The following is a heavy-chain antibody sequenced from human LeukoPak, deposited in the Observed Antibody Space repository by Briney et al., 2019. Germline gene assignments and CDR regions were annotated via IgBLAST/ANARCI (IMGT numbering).Heavy chain of an antibody. CDR2: MNPNSGNA. D-gene: IGHD1-26*01. V-gene: IGHV1-8*01. Sequence: ASVKVSCKASGYTFTSYDINWVRQATGQGLEWMGWMNPNSGNAGYAQKFQGRVTMTRNTSISTAYMELSSLRSEDTAVYYCANLPFGGSYRDAFDIWGQGTMVTVSS. CDR3: ANLPFGGSYRDAFDI. J-gene: IGHJ3*02. CDR1: GYTFTSYD.